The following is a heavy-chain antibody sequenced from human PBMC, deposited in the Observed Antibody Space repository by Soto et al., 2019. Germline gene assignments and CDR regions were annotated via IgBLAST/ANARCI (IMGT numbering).Heavy chain of an antibody. CDR1: SASIITEQR. D-gene: IGHD3-9*01. V-gene: IGHV4-4*02. CDR2: IHHSGST. Sequence: SETLSLTCAVSSASIITEQRWTWVRQPPGKGIEWIGEIHHSGSTNNNPTLRSRVTMSVDKSKNQFSLNLNSVTAADTDLYYWARSFDGYANDHWGQGALVTLSS. CDR3: ARSFDGYANDH. J-gene: IGHJ4*02.